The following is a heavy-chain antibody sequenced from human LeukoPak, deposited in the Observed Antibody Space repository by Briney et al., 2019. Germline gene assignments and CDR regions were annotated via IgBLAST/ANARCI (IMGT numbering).Heavy chain of an antibody. Sequence: SETLSFTCTVSGGSISSYYWSWIRQPPGKGLEWIGYIYTSGSTNYNPSLKSRVTISVDTSKNQFSLKLSSVTAADTAVYYCARHSGWFDPWGQGTLVTVSS. V-gene: IGHV4-4*09. D-gene: IGHD3-10*01. J-gene: IGHJ5*02. CDR1: GGSISSYY. CDR2: IYTSGST. CDR3: ARHSGWFDP.